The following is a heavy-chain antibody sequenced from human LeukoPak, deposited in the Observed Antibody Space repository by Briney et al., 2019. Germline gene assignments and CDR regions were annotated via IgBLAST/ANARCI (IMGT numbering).Heavy chain of an antibody. V-gene: IGHV3-21*01. Sequence: GGSLRLSCAASGFTLSSYSMNWVRQAPGKGLEWVSSISSSSSYIYYADSVKGRFTISRDNAKNSLYLQMNSLRAEDTAVYYCARESGIFDDYGDYLYFDYWGQGTLVTVSS. D-gene: IGHD4-17*01. CDR2: ISSSSSYI. CDR1: GFTLSSYS. CDR3: ARESGIFDDYGDYLYFDY. J-gene: IGHJ4*02.